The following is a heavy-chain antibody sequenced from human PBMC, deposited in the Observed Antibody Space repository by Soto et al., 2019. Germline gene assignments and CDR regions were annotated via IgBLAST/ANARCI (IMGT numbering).Heavy chain of an antibody. CDR1: GGTFSSYA. Sequence: SSVKVPCRASGGTFSSYAISWVRQAPGQGLEWMEGIIPIFGTANYAQKFQGRVTITADKSTSTAYMELSSLRSEDTAVYYCARTYSYGYYLDYWGQGTLVTVSS. D-gene: IGHD5-18*01. J-gene: IGHJ4*01. V-gene: IGHV1-69*06. CDR2: IIPIFGTA. CDR3: ARTYSYGYYLDY.